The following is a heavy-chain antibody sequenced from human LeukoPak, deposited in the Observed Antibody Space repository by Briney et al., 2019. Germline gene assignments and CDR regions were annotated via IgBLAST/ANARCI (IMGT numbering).Heavy chain of an antibody. Sequence: ASVKVSCKASGYTFTDYYMHWVRQAPGQGLEWMGWINPSSGGTNYAQKFQGRVTVTRDTSISTAYMDLSRLRSDDTAVYYCARAGVWDYSDSSGYHNAAFDIWGQGTMVTISS. J-gene: IGHJ3*02. D-gene: IGHD3-22*01. CDR2: INPSSGGT. V-gene: IGHV1-2*02. CDR3: ARAGVWDYSDSSGYHNAAFDI. CDR1: GYTFTDYY.